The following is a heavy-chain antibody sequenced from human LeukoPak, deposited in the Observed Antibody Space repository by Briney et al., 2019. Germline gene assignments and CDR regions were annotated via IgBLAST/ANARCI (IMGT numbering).Heavy chain of an antibody. D-gene: IGHD4-23*01. Sequence: SETLSLTCTVSGGSISSYYWSWVRQPPGKGLEWIGYIYSSGSTSYNPSLKSRVTISVDTSKNQFSLNLSSVTAADTAVYYCARHFYVGNTYFDYWGQGTLVTVSS. V-gene: IGHV4-59*08. J-gene: IGHJ4*02. CDR2: IYSSGST. CDR3: ARHFYVGNTYFDY. CDR1: GGSISSYY.